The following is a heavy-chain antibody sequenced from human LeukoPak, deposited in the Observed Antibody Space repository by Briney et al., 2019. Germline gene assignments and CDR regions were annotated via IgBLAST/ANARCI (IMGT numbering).Heavy chain of an antibody. J-gene: IGHJ5*01. CDR1: GGSFSSGGYS. CDR2: LHSSGST. Sequence: SETLSLTCTVSGGSFSSGGYSWAWLRQPQGKGLEWIGTLHSSGSTNYGSSLKSRVSMSADSSKNQFSLRLTSVTAADTAVYFCARRSSGWPNNWFDSWGQGTLVTVSS. D-gene: IGHD6-19*01. CDR3: ARRSSGWPNNWFDS. V-gene: IGHV4-39*07.